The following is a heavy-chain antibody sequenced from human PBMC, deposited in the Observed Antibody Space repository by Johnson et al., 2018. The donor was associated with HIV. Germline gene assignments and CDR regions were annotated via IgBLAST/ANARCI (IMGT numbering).Heavy chain of an antibody. J-gene: IGHJ3*02. Sequence: VQLVESGGGLVQPGGSLRLSCAASGLSVSNNYMTWVRQAPGKGLEWVSVLSSGGDTWYAGSVTGRLTISRDNSKNTLDLQMTSLIAEDTAVYYCAREVAIGYSYGYLIGAFDIWGQGTMVTVSS. D-gene: IGHD5-18*01. CDR2: LSSGGDT. CDR1: GLSVSNNY. CDR3: AREVAIGYSYGYLIGAFDI. V-gene: IGHV3-66*01.